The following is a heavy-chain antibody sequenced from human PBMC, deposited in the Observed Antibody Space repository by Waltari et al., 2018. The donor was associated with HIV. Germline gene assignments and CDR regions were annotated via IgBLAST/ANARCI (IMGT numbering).Heavy chain of an antibody. V-gene: IGHV4-34*02. D-gene: IGHD2-21*01. J-gene: IGHJ3*02. CDR1: GGTFNNFF. CDR2: INQSGKT. CDR3: ARRRWRTTMVFVVKGGVFDI. Sequence: QVQLQQWGAGLVKPAETLSLNCAVYGGTFNNFFWSFVRQSPGKGLEWIGEINQSGKTDYNPSLKGRVSLSIDPSKKQFYLELTSVTVADTAIYYCARRRWRTTMVFVVKGGVFDIWGQGTEVTVSS.